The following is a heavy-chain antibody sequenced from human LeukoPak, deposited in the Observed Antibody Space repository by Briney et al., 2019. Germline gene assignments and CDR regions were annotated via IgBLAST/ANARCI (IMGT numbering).Heavy chain of an antibody. CDR2: IYYTGST. CDR1: GGSISSGSYY. D-gene: IGHD6-13*01. V-gene: IGHV4-61*01. J-gene: IGHJ4*02. Sequence: SQTLSLTCTVSGGSISSGSYYWSWIRQPPGKGPEWIGYIYYTGSTNYNPSLKSRVTISVDTSKNQFSLKLSSVTAADTAVYYCARTSNIAAATDWGQGTLVTVSS. CDR3: ARTSNIAAATD.